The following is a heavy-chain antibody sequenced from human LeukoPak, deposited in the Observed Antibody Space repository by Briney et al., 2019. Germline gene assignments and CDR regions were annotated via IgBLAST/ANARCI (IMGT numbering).Heavy chain of an antibody. CDR1: GFTVSSDI. Sequence: PGGSLRLSCAASGFTVSSDIMSWVRQAPGKGLEWVSVIYSGGSTYYADSVKGRVIIFRDNSKNTVYLQMNSLRVEDTAVYFCARGGHGYSNWGQGTLVTVSS. CDR2: IYSGGST. J-gene: IGHJ4*02. D-gene: IGHD5-24*01. CDR3: ARGGHGYSN. V-gene: IGHV3-66*01.